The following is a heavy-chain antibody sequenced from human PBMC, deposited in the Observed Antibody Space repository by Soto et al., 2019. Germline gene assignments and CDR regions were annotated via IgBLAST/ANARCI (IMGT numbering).Heavy chain of an antibody. V-gene: IGHV3-30*04. CDR2: ISYDGSHK. D-gene: IGHD5-12*01. CDR3: ARVYSSLDYGIDY. J-gene: IGHJ4*02. Sequence: QVHLVESGGGEVQPGRSLRLSCAASGFTFSTYSIHWVRQAPGKGLEWVAVISYDGSHKYYADSVKGRFTIFRDNSKSTLYLQMNTLRPEDTAMYYCARVYSSLDYGIDYWGQGTLVTVSS. CDR1: GFTFSTYS.